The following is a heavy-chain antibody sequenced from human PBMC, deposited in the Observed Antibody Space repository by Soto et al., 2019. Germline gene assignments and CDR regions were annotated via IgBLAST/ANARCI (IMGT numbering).Heavy chain of an antibody. CDR3: AVTDLPFRPLTEPTENGMDV. V-gene: IGHV1-58*01. D-gene: IGHD2-8*01. CDR2: IVVVNGNT. CDR1: GFSFGDSA. J-gene: IGHJ6*02. Sequence: ELVQSGPEAREPGTSVKVSCRASGFSFGDSAVQWVRQGRGQRLEWIGWIVVVNGNTNYAPRFEGRVTHTRDASTSTSHMELTSLSSDDTAVYFCAVTDLPFRPLTEPTENGMDVWGQGTTVTVSS.